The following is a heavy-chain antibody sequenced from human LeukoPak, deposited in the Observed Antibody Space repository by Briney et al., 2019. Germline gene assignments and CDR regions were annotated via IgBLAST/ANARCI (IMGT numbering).Heavy chain of an antibody. D-gene: IGHD3-16*02. CDR3: ARYYDYVWGSYHNVYFDY. CDR2: ISSSSSYI. CDR1: GFTFSSYS. J-gene: IGHJ4*02. V-gene: IGHV3-21*01. Sequence: GGSLRLSCAASGFTFSSYSMNWVRQAPGKGLEWVSSISSSSSYIYYADSVKGRFTISRDNAKNSLYLQMNSLRAEDTAVYYCARYYDYVWGSYHNVYFDYWGQGTLVTVSS.